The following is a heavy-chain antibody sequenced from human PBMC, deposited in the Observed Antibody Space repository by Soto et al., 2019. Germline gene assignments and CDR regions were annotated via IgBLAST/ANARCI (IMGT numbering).Heavy chain of an antibody. J-gene: IGHJ5*02. D-gene: IGHD3-22*01. CDR3: AKAPWYYDCSGYPPLANWFDP. V-gene: IGHV3-23*01. CDR2: ISGSGGST. Sequence: PGGSLRLSCAASGFTFSSYAMSWVRQAPGKGLEWVSAISGSGGSTYYADSVKGRFTISRDNSKKTLYLQKNSLRAEDTSVYYCAKAPWYYDCSGYPPLANWFDPWGQGTLVTVSS. CDR1: GFTFSSYA.